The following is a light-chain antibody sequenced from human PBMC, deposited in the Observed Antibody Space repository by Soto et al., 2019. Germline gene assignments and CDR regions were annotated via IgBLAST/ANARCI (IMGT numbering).Light chain of an antibody. CDR3: HHYGNSPPFT. V-gene: IGKV3-20*01. CDR2: GAS. J-gene: IGKJ3*01. Sequence: EIVLTQSPGTLSLSPGERATLSCRASQSVSSSYLSWYQQKPGQTPRLLIYGASSRDTGIPDRFSGSGSGTDFTLTISRLEPEDFAVYYCHHYGNSPPFTVGPGNKVDIK. CDR1: QSVSSSY.